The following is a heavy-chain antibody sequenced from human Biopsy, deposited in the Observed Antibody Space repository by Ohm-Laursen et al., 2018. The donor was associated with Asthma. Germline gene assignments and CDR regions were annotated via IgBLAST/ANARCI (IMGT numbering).Heavy chain of an antibody. CDR2: IHHSGTS. Sequence: TLSLTCTVSGDSITSGGCCWNWIRQHPGKGLEWIRYIHHSGTSYFNPSLKSRVSLSRDTSKNQFSLRLSSVTAADTAMYYCARIPRRSGSYFVGYWGQGTLVTVSS. D-gene: IGHD3-22*01. V-gene: IGHV4-31*03. J-gene: IGHJ4*02. CDR3: ARIPRRSGSYFVGY. CDR1: GDSITSGGCC.